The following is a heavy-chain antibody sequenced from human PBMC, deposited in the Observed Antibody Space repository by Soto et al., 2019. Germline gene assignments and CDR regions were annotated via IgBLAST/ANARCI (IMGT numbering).Heavy chain of an antibody. CDR2: ISGSGGST. CDR3: AKDLWEGSSAPGLFDP. V-gene: IGHV3-23*01. D-gene: IGHD6-25*01. CDR1: GFTFSSYA. J-gene: IGHJ5*02. Sequence: GGSLRLSCAASGFTFSSYAMSWVRQAQGKGLEWVSAISGSGGSTYYSDSVKGRVTISRDNSKNTLYLQMNSLRAEDTAVYYCAKDLWEGSSAPGLFDPWGQGTLVTVSS.